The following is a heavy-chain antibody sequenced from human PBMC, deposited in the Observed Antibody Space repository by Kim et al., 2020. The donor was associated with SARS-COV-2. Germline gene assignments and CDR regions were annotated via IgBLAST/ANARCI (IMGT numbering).Heavy chain of an antibody. J-gene: IGHJ4*02. CDR2: ISGSGGTT. CDR3: AKLELPRASPIDY. D-gene: IGHD1-7*01. Sequence: GGSLRLSCAASGFTFSSYAMNWVRQAPGKGLEWVSVISGSGGTTYYADSVKGRFTISRDNSKNTLFLQMNSLRAEDTAVYYCAKLELPRASPIDYWGQGTLVTVSS. V-gene: IGHV3-23*01. CDR1: GFTFSSYA.